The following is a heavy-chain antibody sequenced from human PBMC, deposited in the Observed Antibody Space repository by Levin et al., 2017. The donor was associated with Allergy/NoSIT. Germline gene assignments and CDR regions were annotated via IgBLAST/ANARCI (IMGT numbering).Heavy chain of an antibody. V-gene: IGHV1-69*13. CDR2: IIPIFGTA. Sequence: SVKVSCKASGGTFSSYAISWVRQAPGQGLEWMGGIIPIFGTANYAQKFQGRVTITADESTSTAYMELSSLRSEDTAVYYCASRAAACGGDCYSNWYFDLWGRGTLVTVSS. D-gene: IGHD2-21*01. CDR1: GGTFSSYA. CDR3: ASRAAACGGDCYSNWYFDL. J-gene: IGHJ2*01.